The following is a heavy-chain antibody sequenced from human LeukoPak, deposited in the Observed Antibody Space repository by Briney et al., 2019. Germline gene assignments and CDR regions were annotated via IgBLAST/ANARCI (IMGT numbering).Heavy chain of an antibody. J-gene: IGHJ4*02. CDR3: TRAYYDSSGYYYYGNS. CDR2: IRSKANSYAT. CDR1: GFTFSGSD. V-gene: IGHV3-73*01. D-gene: IGHD3-22*01. Sequence: GGSLKLSCAASGFTFSGSDMHWVRQASGKGLEWVGRIRSKANSYATAYAASVKGRFTISRDDSKNTAYLQMNSLKTEHTAVYYCTRAYYDSSGYYYYGNSWGQGTLVTVSS.